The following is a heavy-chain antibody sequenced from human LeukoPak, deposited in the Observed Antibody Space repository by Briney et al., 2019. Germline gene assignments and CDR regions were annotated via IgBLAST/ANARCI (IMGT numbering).Heavy chain of an antibody. CDR2: ISSSGSTI. CDR3: ARDHPRYDSSGADY. Sequence: GESLRLSCAASGFTFSDYYMSWIRQAPGKGLEWVSYISSSGSTIYYADSVKGRFTISRDNAKNSLYLHMSSLRAEDTAVYYCARDHPRYDSSGADYWGQGTLVTVSS. CDR1: GFTFSDYY. J-gene: IGHJ4*02. D-gene: IGHD3-22*01. V-gene: IGHV3-11*01.